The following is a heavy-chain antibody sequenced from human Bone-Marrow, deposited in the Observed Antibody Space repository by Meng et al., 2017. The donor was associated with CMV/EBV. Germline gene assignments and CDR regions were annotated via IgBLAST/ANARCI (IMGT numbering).Heavy chain of an antibody. CDR3: ARGRGYDLYYGMDV. Sequence: GSLRLSCTVSGDSISGSTFYWGWIRQPPGKGLEWIGSIYYSGSTYYNPSLKSRVTISVDTSKNHFSLNLSSATAADTAVYYCARGRGYDLYYGMDVWGQGTTVTVSS. CDR1: GDSISGSTFY. J-gene: IGHJ6*02. CDR2: IYYSGST. V-gene: IGHV4-39*07. D-gene: IGHD5-12*01.